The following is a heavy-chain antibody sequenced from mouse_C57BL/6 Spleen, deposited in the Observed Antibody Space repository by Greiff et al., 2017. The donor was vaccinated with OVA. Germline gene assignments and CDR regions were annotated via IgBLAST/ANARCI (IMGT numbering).Heavy chain of an antibody. Sequence: EVKLMESGPGLVKPSQSLSLTCSVTGYSITSGYYWNWIRQFPGNKLEWMGYISYDGSNNYNPTLKKQISITRDTSKNQFFLKLNSVTTEDTATYYCARDRGYFDVWGTGTTVTVSS. CDR1: GYSITSGYY. D-gene: IGHD3-1*01. V-gene: IGHV3-6*01. J-gene: IGHJ1*03. CDR3: ARDRGYFDV. CDR2: ISYDGSN.